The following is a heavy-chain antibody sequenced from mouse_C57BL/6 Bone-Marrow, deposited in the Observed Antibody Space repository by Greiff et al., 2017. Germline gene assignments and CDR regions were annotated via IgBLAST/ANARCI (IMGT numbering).Heavy chain of an antibody. CDR1: GYTFTNYW. Sequence: QVQLQQPGAELVRPGSSVKMSCKASGYTFTNYWMDWVKQRPGQGLEWIGNIYPSDSGTNYNQKFKDKATLTVDKSSSTAYMQLSSLTSEDSAVYYCALAYCIYGAMEDWGKGTSVTVSS. V-gene: IGHV1-61*01. CDR3: ALAYCIYGAMED. J-gene: IGHJ4*01. CDR2: IYPSDSGT. D-gene: IGHD6-5*01.